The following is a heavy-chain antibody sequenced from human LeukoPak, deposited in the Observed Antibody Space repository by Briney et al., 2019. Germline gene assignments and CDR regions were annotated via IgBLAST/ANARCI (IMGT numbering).Heavy chain of an antibody. CDR3: ARVYGSGSIYYYYYMDV. CDR2: IYSGGST. J-gene: IGHJ6*03. Sequence: PGGSLRLSCAASGFTFSDYYMSWVRQAPGKGLEWVSVIYSGGSTYYADSVKGRFTISRDNSKNTLYLQMNSLRAEDTAVYYCARVYGSGSIYYYYYMDVWGKGTTVTISS. D-gene: IGHD3-10*01. V-gene: IGHV3-66*01. CDR1: GFTFSDYY.